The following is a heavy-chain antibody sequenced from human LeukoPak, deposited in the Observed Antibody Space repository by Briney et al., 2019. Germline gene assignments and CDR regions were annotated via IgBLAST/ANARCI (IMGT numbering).Heavy chain of an antibody. J-gene: IGHJ4*02. V-gene: IGHV4-59*08. CDR3: ARGYYDVLTNYPKNFDQ. CDR2: IYYSGST. CDR1: GGSISSYY. Sequence: SETLSLTCTVSGGSISSYYWSWIRQPPGKGLEWIGYIYYSGSTYYNPSLKSRLTISVDTSKNQFSLKLSSVTAADTAVYYCARGYYDVLTNYPKNFDQWGQGTLVTVSS. D-gene: IGHD3-9*01.